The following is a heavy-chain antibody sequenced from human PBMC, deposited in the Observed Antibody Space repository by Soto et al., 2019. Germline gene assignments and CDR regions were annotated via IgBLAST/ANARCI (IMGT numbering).Heavy chain of an antibody. Sequence: PGESLNISCKGSGYSFTSCWISWVRQMPGKGLEWMGRIDPSDSYTNYSPSFQGHVTISADKSISTAYLQWSSLKASDTAMYYCARHDYGDPHFDYWGQGTLVTVSS. J-gene: IGHJ4*02. CDR1: GYSFTSCW. D-gene: IGHD4-17*01. V-gene: IGHV5-10-1*01. CDR2: IDPSDSYT. CDR3: ARHDYGDPHFDY.